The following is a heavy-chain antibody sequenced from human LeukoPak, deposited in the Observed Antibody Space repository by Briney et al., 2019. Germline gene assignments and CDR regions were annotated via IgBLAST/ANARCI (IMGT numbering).Heavy chain of an antibody. J-gene: IGHJ4*02. CDR3: AKDLSWVLDS. Sequence: PGGSLRLSCIASGFTFSDYAMHWVRQAPGKGLEWVAFIRYDGLTEYYGDSVKGRFTVSRDNSKNTVYLQMDSLRAEDTALYYCAKDLSWVLDSWGQGTLVTVSS. CDR1: GFTFSDYA. V-gene: IGHV3-30*02. D-gene: IGHD3-16*01. CDR2: IRYDGLTE.